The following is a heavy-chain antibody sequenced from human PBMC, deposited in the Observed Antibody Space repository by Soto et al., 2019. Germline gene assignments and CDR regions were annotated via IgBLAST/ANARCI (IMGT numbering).Heavy chain of an antibody. V-gene: IGHV1-46*01. D-gene: IGHD2-15*01. CDR1: GYTLTELS. CDR2: INPSGGST. Sequence: ASVKVSCKVSGYTLTELSMHWVRQAPGQGLEWMGIINPSGGSTSYAQKLQGRVTMTRDTSTSTVYMELSSLRSEDTAVYYCASRSDHEVVMPFDIWGQGTMVTVSS. J-gene: IGHJ3*02. CDR3: ASRSDHEVVMPFDI.